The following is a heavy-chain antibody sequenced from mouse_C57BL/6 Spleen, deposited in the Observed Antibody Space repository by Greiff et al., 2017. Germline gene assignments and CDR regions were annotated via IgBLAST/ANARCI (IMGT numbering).Heavy chain of an antibody. V-gene: IGHV3-1*01. CDR2: ISYSGST. D-gene: IGHD1-1*01. CDR1: GYSITSGYD. CDR3: ASGGRYYGSMDWFAY. Sequence: EVQLQQSGPGMVKPSQSLSLTCTVTGYSITSGYDWHWIRHFPGNKLEWMGYISYSGSTNYNPSLKSRISITHDTSKNHFFLKLNSVTTEDTATYYWASGGRYYGSMDWFAYWGQGTLVTVSA. J-gene: IGHJ3*01.